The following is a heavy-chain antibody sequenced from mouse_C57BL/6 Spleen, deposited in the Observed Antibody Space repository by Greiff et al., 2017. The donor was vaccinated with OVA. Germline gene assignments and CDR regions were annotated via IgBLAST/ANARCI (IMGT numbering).Heavy chain of an antibody. J-gene: IGHJ2*01. CDR1: GFTFSNYW. CDR3: TGCDGYYAFDY. D-gene: IGHD2-3*01. CDR2: IRLKSDNYAT. Sequence: EVKVEESGGGLVQPGGSMKLSCVASGFTFSNYWMNWVRQSPEKGLEWVAQIRLKSDNYATHYAESVKGRFTISRDDSKSSVYLQMNNLRAEDTGIYYCTGCDGYYAFDYWGQGTTLTVSS. V-gene: IGHV6-3*01.